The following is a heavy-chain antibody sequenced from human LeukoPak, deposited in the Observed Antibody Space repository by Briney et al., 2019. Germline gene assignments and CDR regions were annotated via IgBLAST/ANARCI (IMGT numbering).Heavy chain of an antibody. CDR2: ISAYKGNT. J-gene: IGHJ4*02. D-gene: IGHD6-19*01. Sequence: GASVKVSCKASGYTFTSYGISWVRQAPGQGLEWMGWISAYKGNTNYAQKLQGRVTMTTDTSTSTAYMELRSLRSDDTAVYYCATVTVAGSFDYWGQGTLVTVSS. CDR1: GYTFTSYG. V-gene: IGHV1-18*01. CDR3: ATVTVAGSFDY.